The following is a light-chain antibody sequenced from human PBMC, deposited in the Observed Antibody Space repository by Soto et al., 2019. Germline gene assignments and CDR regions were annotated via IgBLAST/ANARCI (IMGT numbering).Light chain of an antibody. J-gene: IGKJ1*01. CDR2: GAS. CDR3: QQYNEWPPWT. V-gene: IGKV3-15*01. CDR1: QSVSSN. Sequence: EIVMTQSPATLSVSPGERATLSCRASQSVSSNLAWYQQKPGQAPRLLIYGASTRATGIPARFSGSGSGTEFTLNISSLQSEDFAVYYCQQYNEWPPWTLGQGTKVEIK.